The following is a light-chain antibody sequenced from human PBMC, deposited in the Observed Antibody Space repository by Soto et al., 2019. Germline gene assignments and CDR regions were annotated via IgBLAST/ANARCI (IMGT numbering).Light chain of an antibody. J-gene: IGKJ1*01. V-gene: IGKV3-20*01. CDR1: QSVSNNY. Sequence: LTQSPGTLSLSPRDRATLSCRASQSVSNNYVAWYQHRPGQAPRLLIYAASSRAPGIPDRFSGSGSGTDFTLTISRLEPEDFAVYYCQQYAASLRTFGQGTQVEV. CDR2: AAS. CDR3: QQYAASLRT.